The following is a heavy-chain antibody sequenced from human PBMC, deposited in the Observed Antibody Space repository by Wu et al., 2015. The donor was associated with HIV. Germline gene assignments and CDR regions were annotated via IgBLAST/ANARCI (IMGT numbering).Heavy chain of an antibody. J-gene: IGHJ6*02. CDR3: VKQVRPYGSGNDYYYYGMDV. V-gene: IGHV1-69*13. D-gene: IGHD3-10*01. Sequence: QVQLVQSGAEVKKPGSSVKVSCKASGGTFSSYAISWVRQAPGQGLEWMGRIIPIFGTANYAQKFQGRVTITADESTSTAYMELSSLRSEDTAVYYCVKQVRPYGSGNDYYYYGMDVWGQGDHGHRLL. CDR2: IIPIFGTA. CDR1: GGTFSSYA.